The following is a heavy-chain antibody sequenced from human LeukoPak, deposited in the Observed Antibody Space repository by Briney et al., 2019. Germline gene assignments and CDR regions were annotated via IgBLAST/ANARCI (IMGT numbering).Heavy chain of an antibody. J-gene: IGHJ6*02. CDR2: TYYRSKWYN. D-gene: IGHD6-13*01. CDR3: ARAVAAAGTVYYYYYGMDV. CDR1: GDSVSSNSAA. V-gene: IGHV6-1*01. Sequence: SQTFSLTCAISGDSVSSNSAAWNWIRQSPSRGLEWLGRTYYRSKWYNDYAVSVKSRITINPDTSKNQFSLQLNSVTPEDTAVYYCARAVAAAGTVYYYYYGMDVWGQGTTDTVSS.